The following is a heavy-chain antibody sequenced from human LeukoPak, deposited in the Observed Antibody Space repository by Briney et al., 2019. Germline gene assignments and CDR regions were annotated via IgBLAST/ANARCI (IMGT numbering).Heavy chain of an antibody. D-gene: IGHD1-26*01. V-gene: IGHV3-7*01. CDR3: TRENSGSLSLEY. CDR1: GFTFSKAW. CDR2: IKQDGSET. J-gene: IGHJ4*02. Sequence: GGSLRLSCAASGFTFSKAWMNWVRQAPGKGLEWVASIKQDGSETYYMESVQGRFTISRDNDMNFLYLQLSSLRAEDTAVYYCTRENSGSLSLEYWGQGTLVTVSS.